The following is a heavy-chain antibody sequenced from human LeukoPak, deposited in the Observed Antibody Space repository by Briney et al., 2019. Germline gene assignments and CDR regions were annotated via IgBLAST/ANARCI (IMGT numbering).Heavy chain of an antibody. CDR2: IYSGGST. Sequence: GGSLRLSCAASGFTVSSNYMSWVRQAPGKGLEWVSVIYSGGSTYYEDSVKGRFTISRDNSKNTLYLQMNSLRAEDSALYYCARGGRGSAAVVAPRSFDIWGQGTMVTVSS. D-gene: IGHD3-22*01. J-gene: IGHJ3*02. CDR3: ARGGRGSAAVVAPRSFDI. V-gene: IGHV3-53*01. CDR1: GFTVSSNY.